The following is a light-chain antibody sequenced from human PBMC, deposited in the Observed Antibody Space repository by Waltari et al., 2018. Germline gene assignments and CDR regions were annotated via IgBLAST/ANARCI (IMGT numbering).Light chain of an antibody. Sequence: DTQMTQSPSSLSASVGARVPITCRASQSISNYLNWYQQKPGKAPKLLIYAASSLQSGVPSRFSGSGAGTDFTLTISSLQPEDFGTYYCQESYSSPTWTFGQGTKVEIK. CDR2: AAS. J-gene: IGKJ1*01. V-gene: IGKV1-39*01. CDR3: QESYSSPTWT. CDR1: QSISNY.